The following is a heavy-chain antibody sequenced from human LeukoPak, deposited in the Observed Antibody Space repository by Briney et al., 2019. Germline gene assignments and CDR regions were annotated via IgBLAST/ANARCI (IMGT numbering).Heavy chain of an antibody. CDR2: MSPNTGKT. CDR1: GYTFTSYD. V-gene: IGHV1-8*01. Sequence: ASVKVSCKASGYTFTSYDLNWVRQAAGQGLEWLGWMSPNTGKTGYAQKFQGRVTMTRDTYIDTAYMELSSLSSEDTAIYYCARDYGGNSGWFDPWGQGTLVTVSS. CDR3: ARDYGGNSGWFDP. D-gene: IGHD4-23*01. J-gene: IGHJ5*02.